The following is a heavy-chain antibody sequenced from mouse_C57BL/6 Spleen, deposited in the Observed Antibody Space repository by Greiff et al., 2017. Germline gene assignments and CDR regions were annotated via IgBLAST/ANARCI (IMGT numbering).Heavy chain of an antibody. Sequence: DVMLVESGGGLVKPGGSLKLSCAASGFTFSSYTMSWVRQTPEKRLEWVATISGGGGNTYYPDSVKGRVTISRDTAKKTLYLQMSRLGSEDTALYYCARHADYYGSSYDWYFDVWGTGTTVTVSS. V-gene: IGHV5-9*01. CDR3: ARHADYYGSSYDWYFDV. J-gene: IGHJ1*03. CDR1: GFTFSSYT. CDR2: ISGGGGNT. D-gene: IGHD1-1*01.